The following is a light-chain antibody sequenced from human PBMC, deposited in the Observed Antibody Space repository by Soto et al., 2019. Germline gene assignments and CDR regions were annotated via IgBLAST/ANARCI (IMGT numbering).Light chain of an antibody. Sequence: EIVMTQSPPTLSVSPGERATLSCRASQSVRSDLAWYQQKPGQAPRLLIYAASTRATGIPARFSGSGSGTEFTLTISSLQSEDFAVYYCQQYNNWPPWTFGQGTKVEIK. CDR1: QSVRSD. CDR3: QQYNNWPPWT. V-gene: IGKV3-15*01. CDR2: AAS. J-gene: IGKJ1*01.